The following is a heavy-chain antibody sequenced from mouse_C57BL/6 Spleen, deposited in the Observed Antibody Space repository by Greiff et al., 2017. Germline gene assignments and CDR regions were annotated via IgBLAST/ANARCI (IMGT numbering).Heavy chain of an antibody. D-gene: IGHD2-14*01. CDR3: ARRGSTTGGYYAMDY. CDR2: IYPRSGNT. J-gene: IGHJ4*01. Sequence: QVQLQQSGAELARPGASVKLSCTASGYTFTSYGISWVKQRTGQGLEWIGEIYPRSGNTYYNEKFKGKATLTAAKSSSTAYMERRSLTSEDAAVSCCARRGSTTGGYYAMDYWGQGTSVTVSS. V-gene: IGHV1-81*01. CDR1: GYTFTSYG.